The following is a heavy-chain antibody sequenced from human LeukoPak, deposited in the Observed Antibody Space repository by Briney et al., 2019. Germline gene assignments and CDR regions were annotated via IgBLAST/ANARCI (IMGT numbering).Heavy chain of an antibody. CDR2: ISAYNGNT. CDR3: ARDEGRTQTRPRYYYYYGMDV. D-gene: IGHD1-1*01. Sequence: ASVKDSCKASGYTFTSYGISWVRQAPGQGLEWMGWISAYNGNTNYAQKLQGRVTMTTDTSTSTAYMELRSLRSDDAAVYYCARDEGRTQTRPRYYYYYGMDVWGQGTTVTVSS. CDR1: GYTFTSYG. V-gene: IGHV1-18*01. J-gene: IGHJ6*02.